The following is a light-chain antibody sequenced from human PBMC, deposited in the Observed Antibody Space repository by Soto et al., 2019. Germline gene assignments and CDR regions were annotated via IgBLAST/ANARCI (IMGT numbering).Light chain of an antibody. CDR3: QQYGSSPMYT. CDR1: QSVSSSD. Sequence: EIVLTQSPGTLSLSPGERATLTCRASQSVSSSDLAWYQQKPGHAPRLVIHGASTRATGIPDRCSGSGSGTDFTLTISRLEPEAFAVYYCQQYGSSPMYTFGQGTKLEIK. V-gene: IGKV3-20*01. J-gene: IGKJ2*01. CDR2: GAS.